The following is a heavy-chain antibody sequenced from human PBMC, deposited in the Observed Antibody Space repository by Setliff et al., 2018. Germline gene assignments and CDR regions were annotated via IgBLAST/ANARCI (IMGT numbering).Heavy chain of an antibody. V-gene: IGHV1-69*05. D-gene: IGHD5-12*01. J-gene: IGHJ4*02. CDR2: IIPIFGTA. CDR3: ARGGNPPYDAFDI. CDR1: GGTFSSYA. Sequence: ASVKVSCKASGGTFSSYAISWVRQAPGQGLEWMGGIIPIFGTANYAQKFQGRVTITTDESTSTAYMELSSLRSEDTAVYYCARGGNPPYDAFDIWGQGTLVTVSS.